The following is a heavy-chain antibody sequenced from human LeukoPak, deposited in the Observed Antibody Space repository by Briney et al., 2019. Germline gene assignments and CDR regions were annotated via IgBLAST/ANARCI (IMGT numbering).Heavy chain of an antibody. V-gene: IGHV1-8*02. Sequence: GASVKVSCKASGYTFTNYGISWVRQAPGQGLEWMGWIIPIFGTANYAQRFQGRVTLTRNTSISTAYMELSSLTSEDTAMYYCTRGPSYHSKWVGGMWFDPWGQGTLVSVSS. CDR2: IIPIFGTA. CDR1: GYTFTNYG. CDR3: TRGPSYHSKWVGGMWFDP. D-gene: IGHD3-10*01. J-gene: IGHJ5*02.